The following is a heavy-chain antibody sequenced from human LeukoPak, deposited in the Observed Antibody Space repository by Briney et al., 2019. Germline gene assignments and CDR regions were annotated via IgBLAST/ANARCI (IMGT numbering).Heavy chain of an antibody. J-gene: IGHJ4*02. CDR1: GFTFSDYY. CDR2: ISSSGSTI. Sequence: PGGSLRLSCAASGFTFSDYYMSWLRQAPGKGREWVSYISSSGSTIYYADSVKGRFTISRDNAKNSLYLQMNSLRAEDTAVYYCASRVRGGELPVDYWGQGTLVTVSS. CDR3: ASRVRGGELPVDY. V-gene: IGHV3-11*01. D-gene: IGHD3-10*01.